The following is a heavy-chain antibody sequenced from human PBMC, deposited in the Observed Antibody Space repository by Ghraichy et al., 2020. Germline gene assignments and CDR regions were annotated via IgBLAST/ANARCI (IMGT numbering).Heavy chain of an antibody. V-gene: IGHV3-23*01. D-gene: IGHD6-13*01. Sequence: GGSLRLSCAASGFTFSSYAMSWVRQAPGKGLEWVSAISGSGGSTYYADSVKGRFTISRDNSKNTLYLQMNSLRAEDTAVYYCAKVREVAAAGTRITFFDYWGQGTLVTVSS. CDR3: AKVREVAAAGTRITFFDY. J-gene: IGHJ4*02. CDR2: ISGSGGST. CDR1: GFTFSSYA.